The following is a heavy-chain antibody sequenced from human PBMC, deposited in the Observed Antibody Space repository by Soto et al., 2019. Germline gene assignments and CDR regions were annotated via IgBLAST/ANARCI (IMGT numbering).Heavy chain of an antibody. CDR1: GFSFSSHS. D-gene: IGHD6-19*01. V-gene: IGHV3-33*01. CDR3: ARAMDAWYTNGWYHYFDS. Sequence: QVQLVESGGGVVQLGRSLRLSCAASGFSFSSHSMHWVRQAPGKGLEWVAIIWHDGSYKYYADSVKGRFTISKDNSKNTLYLQMDSLRPEDTAVYYCARAMDAWYTNGWYHYFDSWGLGTLVAVS. J-gene: IGHJ4*02. CDR2: IWHDGSYK.